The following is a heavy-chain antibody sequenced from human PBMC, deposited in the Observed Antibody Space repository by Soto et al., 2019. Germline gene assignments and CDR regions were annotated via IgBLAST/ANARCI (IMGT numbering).Heavy chain of an antibody. Sequence: QVQLQQSGQGLVKPSQTLSLTCAISGDSVSSNSAAWNWIRQSPSRGLEWLGRTYYRSKWYNDYAVAVISRISIYPVISKSQLSLQLNSVTREGTAVYYCARGNLMNCRGGRCYVSPRGRYFELWGRGSLVTVSS. J-gene: IGHJ2*01. V-gene: IGHV6-1*01. D-gene: IGHD2-15*01. CDR3: ARGNLMNCRGGRCYVSPRGRYFEL. CDR2: TYYRSKWYN. CDR1: GDSVSSNSAA.